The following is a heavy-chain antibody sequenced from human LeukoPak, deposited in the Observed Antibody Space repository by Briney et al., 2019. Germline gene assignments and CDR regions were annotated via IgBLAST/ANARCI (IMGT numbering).Heavy chain of an antibody. CDR3: ARGGLHYDFWSGYLYNWFDP. D-gene: IGHD3-3*01. CDR2: INHSGST. V-gene: IGHV4-34*01. Sequence: SETLSLTCAVYGGSFSGYYWSWIRQPPGKGLEWIGEINHSGSTNYNPSLKSRVAISVDTSKNQFSLKLSSVTAADTAVYYCARGGLHYDFWSGYLYNWFDPWGQGTLVTVSS. CDR1: GGSFSGYY. J-gene: IGHJ5*02.